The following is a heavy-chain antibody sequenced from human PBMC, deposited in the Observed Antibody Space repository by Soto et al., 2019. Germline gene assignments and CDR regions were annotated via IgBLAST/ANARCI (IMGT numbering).Heavy chain of an antibody. CDR2: IWYDGSNE. V-gene: IGHV3-33*01. D-gene: IGHD3-10*01. Sequence: QVQLVESGGGVVQPGRSLRLSCAASGFTFSSYGMHWVRQAPGKGLEWVAVIWYDGSNEYYEDSVKGRFTISRDNFKNTLYLQMNTLRAEDTAVYYCARAPKRSGAFDIWGQGTMVTVSS. J-gene: IGHJ3*02. CDR3: ARAPKRSGAFDI. CDR1: GFTFSSYG.